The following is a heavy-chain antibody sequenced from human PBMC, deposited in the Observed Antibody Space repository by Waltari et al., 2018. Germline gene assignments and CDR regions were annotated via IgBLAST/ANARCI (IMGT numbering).Heavy chain of an antibody. CDR3: AKDRRTGKGGNWFDP. J-gene: IGHJ5*02. CDR2: RSYYGSNK. Sequence: QVQLVESGGGVVQPGRSLRLSCAASGFTFSSYGMHWVSRAPGKGLEGVAVRSYYGSNKYYADSVKGRFTISRDNSKNTLYLQMNSLRAEDTAVYYCAKDRRTGKGGNWFDPWGQGTLVTVSS. CDR1: GFTFSSYG. V-gene: IGHV3-30*18. D-gene: IGHD3-16*01.